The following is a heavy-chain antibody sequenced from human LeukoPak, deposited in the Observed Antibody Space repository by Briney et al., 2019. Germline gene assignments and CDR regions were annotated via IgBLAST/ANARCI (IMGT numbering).Heavy chain of an antibody. CDR3: ARSFDSAYYYMDV. CDR2: IYYSGNT. Sequence: SETLSLTCTVSGGSISSTNYYWAWIRQPPGKGLEWIGTIYYSGNTYYNPSLKSRVTISVDTSKNQFALKLDSVTAADTAVYYCARSFDSAYYYMDVWGKGTTVTVS. CDR1: GGSISSTNYY. V-gene: IGHV4-39*01. J-gene: IGHJ6*03. D-gene: IGHD3-10*01.